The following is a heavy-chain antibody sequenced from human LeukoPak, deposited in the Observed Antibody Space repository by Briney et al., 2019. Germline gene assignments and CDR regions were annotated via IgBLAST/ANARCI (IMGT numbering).Heavy chain of an antibody. CDR3: AREWSVGSSSLYARPINWFDP. CDR2: IYTSGST. D-gene: IGHD6-13*01. CDR1: GGSISSGSYY. Sequence: SQTLSLTCTVSGGSISSGSYYWSWIRQPAGKGLEWIGRIYTSGSTNYNPSLKSRVTISVDTSKNQFSLKLSSVTAADTAVYYCAREWSVGSSSLYARPINWFDPWGQGTLVTVSS. V-gene: IGHV4-61*02. J-gene: IGHJ5*02.